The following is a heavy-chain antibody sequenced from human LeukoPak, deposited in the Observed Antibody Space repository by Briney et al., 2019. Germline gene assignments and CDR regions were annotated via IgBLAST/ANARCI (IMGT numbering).Heavy chain of an antibody. CDR2: IDGSGDNT. Sequence: PGGSLRLSRAASGFTFSTYAMSWVRQAPGKGLEWVSSIDGSGDNTYYTDSVKGQFTISRDNSKNTLYLQMNSLRAEDTAVYYCAKDPRIWFGDSFDYWGQGTLVTVSS. CDR1: GFTFSTYA. V-gene: IGHV3-23*01. J-gene: IGHJ4*02. D-gene: IGHD3-10*01. CDR3: AKDPRIWFGDSFDY.